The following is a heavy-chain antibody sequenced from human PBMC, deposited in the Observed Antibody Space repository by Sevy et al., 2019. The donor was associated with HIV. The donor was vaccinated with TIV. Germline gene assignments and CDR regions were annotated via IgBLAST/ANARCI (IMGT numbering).Heavy chain of an antibody. D-gene: IGHD3-10*01. Sequence: SETLSLTCTVSGGSISSSSYYWAWIRQSPGKGLEWIGSIYYTRTTHSNPSLKSRVTISKDISKNQFFLRLRSVTAADTAMYFCARPNSMASYTLDVWGQGTTVTVSS. V-gene: IGHV4-39*01. J-gene: IGHJ6*02. CDR3: ARPNSMASYTLDV. CDR1: GGSISSSSYY. CDR2: IYYTRTT.